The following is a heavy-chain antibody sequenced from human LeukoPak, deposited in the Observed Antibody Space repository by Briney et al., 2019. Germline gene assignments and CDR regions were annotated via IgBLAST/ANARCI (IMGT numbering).Heavy chain of an antibody. Sequence: ASVKVSCKTSGYTFTNHYMHWVRQAPGHGLEWMGIINPRGGSTTYAQKFQGRVTMTTDTSTSTVYMELSSLRSEDTAVYYCARDQLDTAMVTSRGSNNWFDPWGQGTLVTVSS. CDR2: INPRGGST. V-gene: IGHV1-46*01. CDR3: ARDQLDTAMVTSRGSNNWFDP. CDR1: GYTFTNHY. J-gene: IGHJ5*02. D-gene: IGHD5-18*01.